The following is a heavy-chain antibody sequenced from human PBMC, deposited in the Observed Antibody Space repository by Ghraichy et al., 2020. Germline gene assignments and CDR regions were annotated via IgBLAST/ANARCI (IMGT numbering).Heavy chain of an antibody. Sequence: SETLSLTCAVYGGSFSGYYWSWIRQPPGKGLEWIGEINHSGSTNYNPSLKSRVTISVDTSKNQFSLKLSSVTAADTAVYYCAGEYSSSYDAFDIWGQGTMVTVSS. CDR2: INHSGST. D-gene: IGHD6-6*01. J-gene: IGHJ3*02. CDR3: AGEYSSSYDAFDI. CDR1: GGSFSGYY. V-gene: IGHV4-34*01.